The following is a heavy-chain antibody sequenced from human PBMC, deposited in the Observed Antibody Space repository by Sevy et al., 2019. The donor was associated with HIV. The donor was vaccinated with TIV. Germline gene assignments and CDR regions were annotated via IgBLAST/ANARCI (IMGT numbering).Heavy chain of an antibody. J-gene: IGHJ4*02. CDR3: ARDNRGSIDY. CDR2: TYYNGRT. D-gene: IGHD3-10*01. Sequence: SETLSLPCTVSGVSLDVFSLTWVRQAPGKGLEWICYTYYNGRTNYNTSLKSRLTIPVAMPARQFTLNLNSMTAADTAIYYCARDNRGSIDYWGQGILVTVSS. V-gene: IGHV4-59*01. CDR1: GVSLDVFS.